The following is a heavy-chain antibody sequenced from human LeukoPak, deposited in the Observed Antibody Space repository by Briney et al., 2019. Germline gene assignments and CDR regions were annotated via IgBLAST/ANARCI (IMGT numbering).Heavy chain of an antibody. D-gene: IGHD1-7*01. Sequence: SETLSLTCTVSGGSISGYYWSWIRQPPGKGLEWIGYISDDGGTGYNPSLKSRVSISLGTSKNQFSLTLSSVTAADTAVYYCARDGVGTVGIPHYFDYWGQGTLVTVSS. J-gene: IGHJ4*02. CDR3: ARDGVGTVGIPHYFDY. V-gene: IGHV4-59*01. CDR2: ISDDGGT. CDR1: GGSISGYY.